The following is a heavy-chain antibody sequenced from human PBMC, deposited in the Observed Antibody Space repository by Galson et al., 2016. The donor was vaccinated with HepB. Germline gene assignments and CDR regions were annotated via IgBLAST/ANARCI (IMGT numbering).Heavy chain of an antibody. CDR1: GFTFDEYA. D-gene: IGHD6-19*01. V-gene: IGHV3-9*01. CDR2: ISWNSDSI. Sequence: SLRLSCAASGFTFDEYAMHWVRPAPGKGLEWVSGISWNSDSIGYADSVRGRFTISRDNAKNSLYLQMNSLRPEETALYYCAKGSPGIAVPKPLTDWGQGTLVTVSS. CDR3: AKGSPGIAVPKPLTD. J-gene: IGHJ4*02.